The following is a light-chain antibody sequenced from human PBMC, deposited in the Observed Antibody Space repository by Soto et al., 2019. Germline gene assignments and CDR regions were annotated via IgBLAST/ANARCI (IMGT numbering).Light chain of an antibody. CDR3: SSFTTSSTYV. CDR1: SSDVGAYNR. J-gene: IGLJ1*01. V-gene: IGLV2-18*02. Sequence: QSVLTQPPSVSGSPGQSVTISCTGTSSDVGAYNRVSWYQQPPGAAPKLMICDVSNRPSGVPERFSGSKSGNTASLTIFGLQAEDEADYYCSSFTTSSTYVFGTGTKV. CDR2: DVS.